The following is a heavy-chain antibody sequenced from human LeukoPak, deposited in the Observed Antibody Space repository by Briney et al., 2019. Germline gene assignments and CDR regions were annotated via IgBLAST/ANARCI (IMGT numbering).Heavy chain of an antibody. CDR2: ISSSSSYI. Sequence: GGSLRLSCAASGFTFSSYSMNWVRQAPGKGLEWVSSISSSSSYIYYADSVKGRLTISRDNAKNSLYLQMNSLRAEDTAVYYCAREAGDYYAFDIWGQGTMVTVSS. J-gene: IGHJ3*02. V-gene: IGHV3-21*01. CDR3: AREAGDYYAFDI. D-gene: IGHD4-17*01. CDR1: GFTFSSYS.